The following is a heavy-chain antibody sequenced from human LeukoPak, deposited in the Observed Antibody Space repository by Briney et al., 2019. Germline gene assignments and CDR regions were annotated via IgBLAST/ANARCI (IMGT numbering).Heavy chain of an antibody. CDR1: GGSFSGYY. V-gene: IGHV4-34*01. J-gene: IGHJ4*02. CDR2: INHSGST. Sequence: SETLSLTCAVYGGSFSGYYWSWIRQPPGKGLEWIGEINHSGSTNYNLSLKSRVTISVDTSKNQFSLKLSSVTAADTAVYYCASSYSSSSYFDYWGQGTLVTVSS. CDR3: ASSYSSSSYFDY. D-gene: IGHD6-6*01.